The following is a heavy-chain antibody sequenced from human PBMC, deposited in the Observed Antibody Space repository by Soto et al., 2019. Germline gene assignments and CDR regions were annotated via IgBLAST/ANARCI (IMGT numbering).Heavy chain of an antibody. J-gene: IGHJ6*02. D-gene: IGHD6-6*01. CDR2: ISGTVDST. CDR3: ARTPYSSYLKNGLDV. V-gene: IGHV3-23*01. CDR1: GFTFSSYA. Sequence: EVQLLESGGGLVQPGGSLRLACAASGFTFSSYAMSWVRQAPGKGLEWVSAISGTVDSTYYADSVKGRFTISRDKPKNTLYLQMSSLRAEDTAVYYCARTPYSSYLKNGLDVWGQGTTVTVSS.